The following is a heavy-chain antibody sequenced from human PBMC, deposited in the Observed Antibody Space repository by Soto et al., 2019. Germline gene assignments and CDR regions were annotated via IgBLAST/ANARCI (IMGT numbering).Heavy chain of an antibody. CDR3: ARDGGYCSGGSCYLGYGMDV. J-gene: IGHJ6*02. V-gene: IGHV4-59*01. Sequence: PSETLSLTCPVSGCSISSYYWSWIRQPPGKGLEWIGYIYYSGSTNYNPSLKSRVTISVDTSKNQFSLKLSSVTAADTAVYYCARDGGYCSGGSCYLGYGMDVWGQGTTVTVSS. CDR1: GCSISSYY. CDR2: IYYSGST. D-gene: IGHD2-15*01.